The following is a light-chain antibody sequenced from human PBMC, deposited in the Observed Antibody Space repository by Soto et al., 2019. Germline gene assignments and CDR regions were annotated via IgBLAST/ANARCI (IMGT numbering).Light chain of an antibody. CDR1: QNIGNY. Sequence: DIQMTQSPSSLSASVGDRVTITCRASQNIGNYLHWYQQKPGKAPKVLIYTASNLQTGVPSRFSGSGSGTDFTLTISSLQPDDFATYYCQQNYNGPSWTFGQGTKVEI. J-gene: IGKJ1*01. V-gene: IGKV1-39*01. CDR2: TAS. CDR3: QQNYNGPSWT.